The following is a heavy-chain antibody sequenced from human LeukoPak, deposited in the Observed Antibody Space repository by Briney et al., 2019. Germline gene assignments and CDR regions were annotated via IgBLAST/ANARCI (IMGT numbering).Heavy chain of an antibody. CDR1: GFTFSSYS. Sequence: GGSLRLSCAASGFTFSSYSMNWVRQAPGKGLEWVSYISSSSSTIYYADSVKGRFTISRDNARNSLYLQMNSLRAEDTAVYYCARGSATYYYDSSGPGWGQGTLVTVSS. CDR3: ARGSATYYYDSSGPG. D-gene: IGHD3-22*01. CDR2: ISSSSSTI. V-gene: IGHV3-48*01. J-gene: IGHJ4*02.